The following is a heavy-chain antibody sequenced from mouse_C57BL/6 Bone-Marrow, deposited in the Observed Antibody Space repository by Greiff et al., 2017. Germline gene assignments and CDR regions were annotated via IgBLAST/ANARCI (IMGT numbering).Heavy chain of an antibody. Sequence: VQLKESGPELVKPGASVKISCKASGYSFTGYYMNWVKQSPEKSLEWIGEINPSTGGTTYNQKFKAKATLTVDKSSSTAYMQRKSLTSEDSAVYYCARKDYDGGANWGQENLVTVSA. CDR2: INPSTGGT. CDR3: ARKDYDGGAN. J-gene: IGHJ3*01. D-gene: IGHD2-3*01. CDR1: GYSFTGYY. V-gene: IGHV1-42*01.